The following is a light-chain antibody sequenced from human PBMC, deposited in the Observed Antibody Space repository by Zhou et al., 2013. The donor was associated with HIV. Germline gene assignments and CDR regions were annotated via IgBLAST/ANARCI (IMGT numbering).Light chain of an antibody. Sequence: EVVMTQSPATLSVSSGERATLSCRASQSVASNLAWYQQKPGQAPRLLIYGASTRATGIPARFSGSGSGTEFTLTISSLQSEDFAVYYCQQYGSSARLTFGGGTKVEIK. J-gene: IGKJ4*01. CDR2: GAS. CDR1: QSVASN. V-gene: IGKV3-15*01. CDR3: QQYGSSARLT.